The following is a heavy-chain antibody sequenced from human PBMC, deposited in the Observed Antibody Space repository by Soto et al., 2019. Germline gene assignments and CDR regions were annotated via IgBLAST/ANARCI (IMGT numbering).Heavy chain of an antibody. CDR1: GFTFSSYW. Sequence: EVQLVESGGGLVQPGESLRLSCAASGFTFSSYWMHWVRQAPGKGLVWVSRINSDGSSTSYAGSVKGRLTISRDNAKNTLYLQMNSLSAEDTAVYYCVRTSLVVAAATREDYWGQGTLVTVSS. J-gene: IGHJ4*02. D-gene: IGHD2-15*01. CDR2: INSDGSST. V-gene: IGHV3-74*01. CDR3: VRTSLVVAAATREDY.